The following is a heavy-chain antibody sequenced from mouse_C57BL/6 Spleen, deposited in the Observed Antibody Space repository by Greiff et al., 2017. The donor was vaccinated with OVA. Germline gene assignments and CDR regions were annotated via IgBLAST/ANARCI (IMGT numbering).Heavy chain of an antibody. CDR3: ARGGAVVVHYAMDY. CDR1: GFTFSDYG. D-gene: IGHD1-1*01. Sequence: EVKLMESGGGLVKPGGSLKLSCAASGFTFSDYGMHWVRQAPEKGLEWVAYISSGSSTIYYADTVKGRFTISRDNAKNTLFLQMTSLRSEDTAMYYCARGGAVVVHYAMDYWGQGTSVTVSS. CDR2: ISSGSSTI. V-gene: IGHV5-17*01. J-gene: IGHJ4*01.